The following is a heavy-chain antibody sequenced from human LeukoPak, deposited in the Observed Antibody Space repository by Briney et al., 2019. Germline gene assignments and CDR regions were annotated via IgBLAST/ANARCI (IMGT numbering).Heavy chain of an antibody. D-gene: IGHD1-26*01. V-gene: IGHV1-24*01. Sequence: ASVKVSCKVSGANLSETSIHWVRQAPGQWLEWMGGFDPEDGESIFAQRFQGRFSMTEDTSTDTAYMELRGLRPEDTAVYYCATADKWEPLDYWGQGTLVTVSS. J-gene: IGHJ4*02. CDR1: GANLSETS. CDR3: ATADKWEPLDY. CDR2: FDPEDGES.